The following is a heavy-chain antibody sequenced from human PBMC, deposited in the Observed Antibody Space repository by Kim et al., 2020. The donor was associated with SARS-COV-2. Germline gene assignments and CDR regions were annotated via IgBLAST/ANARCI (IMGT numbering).Heavy chain of an antibody. Sequence: TSSADSVKGLFTISRDNSKTPLYLQMNSLSDEDTAVYYCARDGDTGTYFDYWGHGTLVTVSS. J-gene: IGHJ4*01. CDR3: ARDGDTGTYFDY. CDR2: T. D-gene: IGHD4-17*01. V-gene: IGHV3-53*01.